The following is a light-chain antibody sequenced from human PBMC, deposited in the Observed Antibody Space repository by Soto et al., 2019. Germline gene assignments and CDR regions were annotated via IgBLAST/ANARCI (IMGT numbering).Light chain of an antibody. CDR2: DVS. CDR3: SSYTSSSTLV. J-gene: IGLJ2*01. V-gene: IGLV2-14*01. CDR1: SSDVGGYNY. Sequence: QSVLTQPASVSGSPGQSITISCTGTSSDVGGYNYVSWYQQHPGKAPKFMIYDVSNRPSGVSNRFSGSKSGNTASLTISGLQAEDEADYYCSSYTSSSTLVFGGGTKQTVL.